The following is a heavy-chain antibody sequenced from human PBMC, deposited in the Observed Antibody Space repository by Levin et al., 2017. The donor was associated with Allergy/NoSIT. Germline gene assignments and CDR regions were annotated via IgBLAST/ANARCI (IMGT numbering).Heavy chain of an antibody. CDR1: GYTFTGYY. Sequence: ASVKVSCKASGYTFTGYYMHWVRQAPGQGLEWMGWINPNSGGTNYAQKFQGRVTMTRDTSISTAYMELSRLRSDDTAVYYCARDPIAVAGTAHFDYWGQGTLVTVSS. J-gene: IGHJ4*02. V-gene: IGHV1-2*02. CDR3: ARDPIAVAGTAHFDY. D-gene: IGHD6-19*01. CDR2: INPNSGGT.